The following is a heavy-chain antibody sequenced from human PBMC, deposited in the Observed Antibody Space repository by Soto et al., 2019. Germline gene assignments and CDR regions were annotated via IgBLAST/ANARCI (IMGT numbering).Heavy chain of an antibody. Sequence: GASVKVSCKASGYTFTGYYMHWVRQAPGQGLEWMGWINPNSGGTNYAQKFQGRVTMTRDTSISTAYMELSRLRSDDTAVYYCARGRLVFRRAGLNLGYWGQGTLVTVSS. D-gene: IGHD6-19*01. CDR1: GYTFTGYY. V-gene: IGHV1-2*02. CDR3: ARGRLVFRRAGLNLGY. J-gene: IGHJ4*02. CDR2: INPNSGGT.